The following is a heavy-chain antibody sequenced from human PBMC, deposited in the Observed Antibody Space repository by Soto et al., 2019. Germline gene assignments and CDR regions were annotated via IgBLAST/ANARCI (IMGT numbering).Heavy chain of an antibody. CDR3: VREARLADV. D-gene: IGHD6-25*01. Sequence: GGSLRLSCAASGFTFSDYYMNWIRQAPGKGLEWLSYISGGSSDTNYADSVKGRFTISRDNAKNSLYLQMNSLRVEDAAVYYCVREARLADVWGQGYTVTVS. J-gene: IGHJ6*02. CDR2: ISGGSSDT. V-gene: IGHV3-11*06. CDR1: GFTFSDYY.